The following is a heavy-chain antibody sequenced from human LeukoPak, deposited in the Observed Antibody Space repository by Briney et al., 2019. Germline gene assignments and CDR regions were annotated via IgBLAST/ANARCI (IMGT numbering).Heavy chain of an antibody. D-gene: IGHD3-22*01. CDR2: MNSAGTTM. J-gene: IGHJ3*02. CDR3: ARDGHYYDSSGYYRTYAFDI. V-gene: IGHV3-48*03. CDR1: GFTMSTYE. Sequence: GGSLRLSCAASGFTMSTYEMNWVRQAPGKGLEWVSYMNSAGTTMYYADSVKGRFTISRDNSKNTLYLQMNSLRAEDTAVYYCARDGHYYDSSGYYRTYAFDIWGQGTMVTVSS.